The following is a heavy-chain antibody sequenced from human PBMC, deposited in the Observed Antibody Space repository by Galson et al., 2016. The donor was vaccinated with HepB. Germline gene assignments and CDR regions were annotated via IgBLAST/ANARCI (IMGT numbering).Heavy chain of an antibody. J-gene: IGHJ6*02. V-gene: IGHV4-31*03. CDR3: ARREGYGSGAYYYNGLDV. D-gene: IGHD3-10*01. CDR2: IYPGGST. CDR1: GGSISSGGFY. Sequence: TLSLTCSVSGGSISSGGFYWTWIRQYPGRGLEWIGYIYPGGSTYYNPSLMSRATISMDTSKSQFSLHLNSVTAADTAMYYCARREGYGSGAYYYNGLDVWGQGTSVTVTS.